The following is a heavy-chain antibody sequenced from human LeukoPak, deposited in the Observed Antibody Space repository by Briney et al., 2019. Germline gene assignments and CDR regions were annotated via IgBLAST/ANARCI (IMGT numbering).Heavy chain of an antibody. CDR1: GGSISSSSYY. CDR2: IYYSGST. Sequence: SETLSLTCTVSGGSISSSSYYWGWIRQPPGKGLEWIVSIYYSGSTYYNPSLKSRVTISVDTSKNQFSLKLTSVTAADTAVYYCASLTKYGVQELGDYWGQGTLVTASS. V-gene: IGHV4-39*01. CDR3: ASLTKYGVQELGDY. D-gene: IGHD4-17*01. J-gene: IGHJ4*02.